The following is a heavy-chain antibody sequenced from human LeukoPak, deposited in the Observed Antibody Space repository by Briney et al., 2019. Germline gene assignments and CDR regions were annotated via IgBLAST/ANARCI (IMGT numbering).Heavy chain of an antibody. J-gene: IGHJ6*02. V-gene: IGHV3-74*01. CDR3: ARVQIDVGGLLLSDYYYYGMDV. CDR2: INSDGSST. D-gene: IGHD3-10*01. Sequence: RAGGSLRLSCAASGFTFSSYWMHWVRQAPGKGLVWVSRINSDGSSTSYADSVKGRFTISRDNAKNTLYLQMNSLRAEDTAVYYCARVQIDVGGLLLSDYYYYGMDVWGQGTTVTVSS. CDR1: GFTFSSYW.